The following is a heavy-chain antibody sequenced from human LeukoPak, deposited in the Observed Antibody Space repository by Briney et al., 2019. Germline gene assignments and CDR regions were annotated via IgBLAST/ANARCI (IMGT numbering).Heavy chain of an antibody. CDR3: AREAAAGTQLDY. Sequence: SVKVSCKASGGTFTSYAISWVRQAPGQGLEWMGGIIPIFGTANYAQKFQGRVTITADESTSTAYMELSSLRSEDTAVYYCAREAAAGTQLDYWGQGTLVTVSS. CDR2: IIPIFGTA. D-gene: IGHD6-13*01. V-gene: IGHV1-69*13. J-gene: IGHJ4*02. CDR1: GGTFTSYA.